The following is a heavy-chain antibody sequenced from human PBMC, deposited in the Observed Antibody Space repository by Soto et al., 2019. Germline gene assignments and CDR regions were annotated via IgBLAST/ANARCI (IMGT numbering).Heavy chain of an antibody. Sequence: EVQLLESGGDLIHPGGSLRLSCAASGFTFNRYAMTWVRQAPGKGLECVAGIFGNGGGIEYADSVKGRFTISRDNSKNTLYLQMNSLRAEDTAVYYCAKGRPGGGTAMVKYYFDYWGQGTLVTVSS. D-gene: IGHD5-18*01. CDR1: GFTFNRYA. V-gene: IGHV3-23*01. CDR2: IFGNGGGI. CDR3: AKGRPGGGTAMVKYYFDY. J-gene: IGHJ4*02.